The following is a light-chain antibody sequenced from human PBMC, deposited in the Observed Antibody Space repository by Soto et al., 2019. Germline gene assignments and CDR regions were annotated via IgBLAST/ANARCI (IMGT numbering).Light chain of an antibody. CDR3: QQYNNWYT. J-gene: IGKJ2*01. V-gene: IGKV3-15*01. Sequence: EIVMTQSPATLSVSPGERAALSCRASQSVGSSLAWYQQRPGQAPRLLIYDASTRATDIPARFSGSGSRTEFTLTISSLQSEDFAFYYCQQYNNWYTFGQGTRLEI. CDR2: DAS. CDR1: QSVGSS.